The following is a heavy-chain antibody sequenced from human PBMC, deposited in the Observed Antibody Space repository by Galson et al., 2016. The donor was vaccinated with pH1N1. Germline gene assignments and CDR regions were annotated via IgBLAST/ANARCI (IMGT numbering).Heavy chain of an antibody. Sequence: SLRLSCAASKFLVTDKYMSWVRQAAGKRPEWVSIIYPRGDAYYADFVEGRFTISRDTSKNMLFLHMSHLRADDTALYYCVFDTVPNGADHWGQGTLVTVSS. D-gene: IGHD4-17*01. V-gene: IGHV3-53*01. CDR1: KFLVTDKY. J-gene: IGHJ5*02. CDR2: IYPRGDA. CDR3: VFDTVPNGADH.